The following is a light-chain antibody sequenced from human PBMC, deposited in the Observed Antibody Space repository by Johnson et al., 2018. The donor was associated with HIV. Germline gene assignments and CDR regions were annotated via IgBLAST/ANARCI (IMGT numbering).Light chain of an antibody. Sequence: QSVLTQPPSVSAAPGQKVTISCSGGSSNIGNNYVSRYQQLPGTAPKLLIYENDKRPSGIPDRFSGSKSGTSASLGITGLQTGDEADYYCGTWDISLSAGVFGTATKGTVL. V-gene: IGLV1-51*02. CDR1: SSNIGNNY. CDR2: END. CDR3: GTWDISLSAGV. J-gene: IGLJ1*01.